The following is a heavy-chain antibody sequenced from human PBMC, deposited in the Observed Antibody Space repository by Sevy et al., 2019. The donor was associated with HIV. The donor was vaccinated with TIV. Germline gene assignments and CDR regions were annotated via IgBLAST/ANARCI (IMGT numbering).Heavy chain of an antibody. J-gene: IGHJ6*02. CDR2: ISFSGVAT. D-gene: IGHD3-10*02. V-gene: IGHV3-23*01. CDR3: AQPPSNHDVLHYYGMDV. Sequence: GGSLRLSCVGSGFTFGSYGMSWVRQPPGKGLEWVSSISFSGVATFNADSVRGRFTISRDNSKNILYLQMNSLRAEDTAVYFCAQPPSNHDVLHYYGMDVWGQGTTVTVSS. CDR1: GFTFGSYG.